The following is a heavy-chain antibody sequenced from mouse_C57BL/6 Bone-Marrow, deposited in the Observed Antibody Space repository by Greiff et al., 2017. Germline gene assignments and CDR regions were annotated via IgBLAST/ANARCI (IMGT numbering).Heavy chain of an antibody. V-gene: IGHV1-78*01. CDR1: GYTFTDHT. D-gene: IGHD2-4*01. J-gene: IGHJ3*01. CDR3: AIYYDYDWFAY. Sequence: VQLQESDAELVKPGASVKISCKVSGYTFTDHTIHWMKQRPEQGLEWIGYIYPRDGSTKYNEKFKGKATLTADKSSSTTYMQLNSLTSEDSAVYFCAIYYDYDWFAYWGQGTLVTVSA. CDR2: IYPRDGST.